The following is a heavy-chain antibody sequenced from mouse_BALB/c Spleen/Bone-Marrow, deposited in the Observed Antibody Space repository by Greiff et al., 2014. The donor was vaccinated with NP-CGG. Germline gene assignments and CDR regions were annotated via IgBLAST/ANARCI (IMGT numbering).Heavy chain of an antibody. J-gene: IGHJ4*01. CDR3: ARGDWDEAMDY. CDR2: INSGGSYT. V-gene: IGHV5-9-3*01. CDR1: GFTFCSYA. Sequence: LKGSGGGLVKAGGGLELSCAASGFTFCSYAMSLGCPTPEKRVGGVATINSGGSYTYYPDSVKGRFTISRDNAKNTLYLQMSSLRSEDTAMYYCARGDWDEAMDYWGQGTSVTVST. D-gene: IGHD4-1*01.